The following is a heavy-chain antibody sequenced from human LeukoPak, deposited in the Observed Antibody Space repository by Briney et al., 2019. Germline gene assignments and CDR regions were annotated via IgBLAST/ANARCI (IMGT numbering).Heavy chain of an antibody. J-gene: IGHJ5*02. V-gene: IGHV4-30-4*08. Sequence: TSQTLSLTCTVSGGSISSGDYYWSWIRQPPGKGLEWIGYIYYSGSTYYNPSLKSRVTISVDTSKNQFSLKLSSVTAADTAVYYCARDPYLCSSTSCYFWFDPWGQGTLVTVSS. D-gene: IGHD2-2*01. CDR2: IYYSGST. CDR1: GGSISSGDYY. CDR3: ARDPYLCSSTSCYFWFDP.